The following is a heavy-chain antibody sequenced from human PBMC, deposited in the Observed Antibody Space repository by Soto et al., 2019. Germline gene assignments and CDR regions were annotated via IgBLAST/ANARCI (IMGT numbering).Heavy chain of an antibody. CDR2: IKQDGSEK. CDR3: ARHHLVWLGSSWYGMFYYFDY. J-gene: IGHJ4*02. V-gene: IGHV3-7*01. D-gene: IGHD6-13*01. Sequence: GESLKISCAASGFTFSSYWMSWVRQAPGKGLEWVANIKQDGSEKYYVDSVKGRFTISRDNAKNSLYLQMNSLRAEDTAVYYCARHHLVWLGSSWYGMFYYFDYWGQGTLVTVSS. CDR1: GFTFSSYW.